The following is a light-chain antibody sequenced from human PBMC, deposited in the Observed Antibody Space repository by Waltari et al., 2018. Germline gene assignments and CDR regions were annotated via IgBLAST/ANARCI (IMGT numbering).Light chain of an antibody. J-gene: IGKJ1*01. CDR1: QSVGSSS. CDR2: RAS. V-gene: IGKV3-20*01. Sequence: EIVLTQSRGTASLSPGERVTLSCRASQSVGSSSLAWYQQKPGQAPSLVIYRASRRATGIPDRFSGSGSGTDFSLTISRLEPEDFAVYYCQQHGTLPATFGQGTKVEIK. CDR3: QQHGTLPAT.